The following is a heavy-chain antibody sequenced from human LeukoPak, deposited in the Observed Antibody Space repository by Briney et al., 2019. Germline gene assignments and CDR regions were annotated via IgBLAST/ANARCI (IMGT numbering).Heavy chain of an antibody. CDR1: VDSVSRNTAP. D-gene: IGHD1-14*01. J-gene: IGHJ4*02. CDR3: ARDAPGPDTNFDY. Sequence: SQTLSLTCAISVDSVSRNTAPGNWLSQSPSRGHEWLGRTYYRSKWYNDYAISVKSRLAVNPDPSKNQFSLQLNSMTPEDTAVYYCARDAPGPDTNFDYWGQGTLVTVSS. CDR2: TYYRSKWYN. V-gene: IGHV6-1*01.